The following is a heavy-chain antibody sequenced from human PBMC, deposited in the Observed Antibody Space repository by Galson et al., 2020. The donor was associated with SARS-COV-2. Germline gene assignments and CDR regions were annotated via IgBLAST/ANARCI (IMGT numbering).Heavy chain of an antibody. Sequence: GESLKISCAASGLSLSGSAIHWVRQASGRGLEWVGRIRSKSNSYATAYVESVKGRFTISRDDSKNTAYLQMNSLKTEDTAVYYCASVVVLIASTPRDYWGQGTLVTVSS. CDR2: IRSKSNSYAT. D-gene: IGHD2-15*01. CDR1: GLSLSGSA. J-gene: IGHJ4*02. V-gene: IGHV3-73*01. CDR3: ASVVVLIASTPRDY.